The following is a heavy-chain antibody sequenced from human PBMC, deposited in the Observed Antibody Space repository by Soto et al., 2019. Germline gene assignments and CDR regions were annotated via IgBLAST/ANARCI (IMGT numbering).Heavy chain of an antibody. CDR2: INPASGTT. CDR1: GYTFTGYY. V-gene: IGHV1-2*02. D-gene: IGHD1-26*01. CDR3: AKGGATVDVPTRTGTVEY. J-gene: IGHJ4*02. Sequence: QVQLVQSGAVLKHPGASVRISCKASGYTFTGYYLHWIRQAPGHGLECLGWINPASGTTYYPQKSRGRVTVTRDTSLDTAYLELISLRTDDTAVYFCAKGGATVDVPTRTGTVEYWGQGTLVTVSS.